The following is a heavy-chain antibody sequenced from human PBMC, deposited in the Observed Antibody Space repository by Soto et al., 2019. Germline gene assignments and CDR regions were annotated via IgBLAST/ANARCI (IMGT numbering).Heavy chain of an antibody. Sequence: PGGSLRLSCAASGFTFDAYAMHWVRQVPGKGLEWVSGINWNSGSIGYGDSVKGRFAISRDNAKNSLHLQMNSLSAEDTAFYYCVKDESINWYSGHFRHWGQGTLVTVSS. CDR3: VKDESINWYSGHFRH. CDR1: GFTFDAYA. V-gene: IGHV3-9*01. J-gene: IGHJ1*01. CDR2: INWNSGSI. D-gene: IGHD6-13*01.